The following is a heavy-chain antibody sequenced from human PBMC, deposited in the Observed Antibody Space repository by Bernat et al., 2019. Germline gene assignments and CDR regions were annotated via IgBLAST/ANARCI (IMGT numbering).Heavy chain of an antibody. CDR2: ISSSSSYT. CDR1: GFSFSDFY. V-gene: IGHV3-11*06. D-gene: IGHD2-2*01. Sequence: QVQLVESGGGLVKPGGSLRLSCTASGFSFSDFYMSWIRQAPGKGLEWVSFISSSSSYTNYVDSVKGRFTISRDTAKNSLYLQMNSLSAEDTAMYYCARESRQLPIWGLGTLVTVSS. CDR3: ARESRQLPI. J-gene: IGHJ4*02.